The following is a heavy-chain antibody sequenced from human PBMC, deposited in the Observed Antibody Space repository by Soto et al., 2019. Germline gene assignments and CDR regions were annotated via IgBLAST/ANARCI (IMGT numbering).Heavy chain of an antibody. CDR2: IWYDGSNK. J-gene: IGHJ4*02. D-gene: IGHD6-19*01. Sequence: GGSLRLSCAASGFTFSSYGMHWVRQAPGKGLEWVAVIWYDGSNKYYADSVKGRFTISRDNSKNTLYLQMNSLRAEDTAVYYCARDGITPLTGHSRGWYLGYRGQGTLVTGSS. CDR1: GFTFSSYG. CDR3: ARDGITPLTGHSRGWYLGY. V-gene: IGHV3-33*01.